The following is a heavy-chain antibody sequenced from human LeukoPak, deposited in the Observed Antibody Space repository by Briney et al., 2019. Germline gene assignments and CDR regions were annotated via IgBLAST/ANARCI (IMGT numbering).Heavy chain of an antibody. CDR3: AKDRIRIDTSLVDF. Sequence: GGSLSLSCAASGFIFSSYAMSWVRQAPGKGLEWVSVISGSGGSTYYADSVKGRFTISRDNSKNALYLQMNSLRAEDTAVYYCAKDRIRIDTSLVDFWGQGTLVTVSS. CDR2: ISGSGGST. CDR1: GFIFSSYA. J-gene: IGHJ4*02. D-gene: IGHD2-15*01. V-gene: IGHV3-23*01.